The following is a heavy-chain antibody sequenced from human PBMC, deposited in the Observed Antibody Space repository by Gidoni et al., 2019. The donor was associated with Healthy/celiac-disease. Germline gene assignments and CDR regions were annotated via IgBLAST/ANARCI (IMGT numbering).Heavy chain of an antibody. J-gene: IGHJ6*02. D-gene: IGHD2-15*01. CDR3: AGSYSPGGYYYCGMDV. CDR1: GGAISSYY. Sequence: VQLQEWGPGLVKPSETLSLTCTGSGGAISSYYWSWIRQPAGKGLEWIGRIYTSGGTNYNPSLKSRVTMSVDTSKNQFSLKLSSVTAADTAVYYCAGSYSPGGYYYCGMDVWGQGTTVTVSS. CDR2: IYTSGGT. V-gene: IGHV4-4*07.